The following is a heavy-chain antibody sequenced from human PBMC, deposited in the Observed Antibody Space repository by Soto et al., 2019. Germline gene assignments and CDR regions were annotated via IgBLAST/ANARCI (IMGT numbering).Heavy chain of an antibody. J-gene: IGHJ6*02. CDR1: GYTFTSYA. D-gene: IGHD3-10*01. V-gene: IGHV1-3*05. CDR3: AREGRITMVRGFEYYYGMDV. CDR2: INAGNGNT. Sequence: QVQLVQSGAEEKKPGASVKVSCKASGYTFTSYAMHWVRQAPGQRLEWMGWINAGNGNTKYSQKFQGRVTITRDTAASTAYMELSSLRSEDTAVYYCAREGRITMVRGFEYYYGMDVWGQGTTVTVSS.